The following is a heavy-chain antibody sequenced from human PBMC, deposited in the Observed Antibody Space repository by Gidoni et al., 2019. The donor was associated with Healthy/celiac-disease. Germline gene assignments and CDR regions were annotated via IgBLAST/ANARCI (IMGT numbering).Heavy chain of an antibody. Sequence: EVQLVESGGGLVKPGGSLRLSCAASGFTFSSYSMNWVRQAPGKGLEWVSSISSSSSYIYYADSVKGRFTISRDNAKNSLYLQMNSLRAEDTAVYYCARDREDDSSGYYPDYWGQGTLVTVSS. CDR2: ISSSSSYI. J-gene: IGHJ4*02. D-gene: IGHD3-22*01. CDR3: ARDREDDSSGYYPDY. CDR1: GFTFSSYS. V-gene: IGHV3-21*01.